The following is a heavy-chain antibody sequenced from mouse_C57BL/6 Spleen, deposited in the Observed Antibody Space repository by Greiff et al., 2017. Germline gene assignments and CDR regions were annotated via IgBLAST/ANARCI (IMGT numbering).Heavy chain of an antibody. CDR1: GFTFSSYG. CDR3: ARGPYFDY. J-gene: IGHJ2*01. V-gene: IGHV5-6*01. CDR2: ISSGGSYT. Sequence: VQLQQSGGDLVKPGGSLKLSCAASGFTFSSYGMSWVRQTPDKRLEWVATISSGGSYTYYPDSVKGRFTISRDNAKNTLYLQMSSLKSEDTAMYYCARGPYFDYWGQGTTLTVSS.